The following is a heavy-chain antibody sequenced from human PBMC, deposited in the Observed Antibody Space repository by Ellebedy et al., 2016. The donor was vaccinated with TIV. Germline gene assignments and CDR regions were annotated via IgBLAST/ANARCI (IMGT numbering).Heavy chain of an antibody. CDR3: ASSPPGDYDSSGYYYERGGYDY. V-gene: IGHV4-59*12. D-gene: IGHD3-22*01. J-gene: IGHJ4*02. Sequence: MPSETLSLTCTVSGGSISSYYWSWIRQPPGKGLEWIGYIYYSGSTNYNPSLKSRVTISVDRSKNQFSLKLSSVTAADTAVYYCASSPPGDYDSSGYYYERGGYDYWGQGTLVTVSS. CDR1: GGSISSYY. CDR2: IYYSGST.